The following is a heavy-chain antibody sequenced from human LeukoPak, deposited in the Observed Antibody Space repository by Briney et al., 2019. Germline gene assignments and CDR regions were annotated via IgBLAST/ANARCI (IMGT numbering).Heavy chain of an antibody. CDR3: ASTPLRDDAFDI. CDR2: IKQDGSEK. Sequence: GGSLRLSCEGSGLTFSSYWMSWVRQAPGKGLEWVANIKQDGSEKYYVDSVKGRFTISRDNAKNSLYLQMNSLRAEDTAVYYCASTPLRDDAFDIWGQGTMVTVSS. CDR1: GLTFSSYW. J-gene: IGHJ3*02. V-gene: IGHV3-7*01.